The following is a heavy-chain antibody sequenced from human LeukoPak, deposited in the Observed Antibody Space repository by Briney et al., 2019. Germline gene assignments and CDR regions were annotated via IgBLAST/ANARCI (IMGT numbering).Heavy chain of an antibody. CDR1: GFTFSSYW. V-gene: IGHV3-74*01. J-gene: IGHJ4*02. CDR2: INSDGNST. Sequence: GGSLRLSCAASGFTFSSYWMHWVRQAPGKGLVWVSRINSDGNSTSYADSVKGRFTISRDNAKNTLYLQMTSLRAEDTAVFYCAKGTTDYDASDPLDFWGQGTLVTVSS. D-gene: IGHD3-16*01. CDR3: AKGTTDYDASDPLDF.